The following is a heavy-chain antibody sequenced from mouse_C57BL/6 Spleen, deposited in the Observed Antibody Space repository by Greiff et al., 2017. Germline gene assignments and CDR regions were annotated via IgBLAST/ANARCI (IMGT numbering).Heavy chain of an antibody. D-gene: IGHD1-1*01. CDR1: GYTFTSYG. V-gene: IGHV1-81*01. CDR2: IYPRSGNT. CDR3: ARSADYYGGSDWYFDV. Sequence: SGAELARPGASVKLSCKASGYTFTSYGISWVKQRTGQGLEWIGEIYPRSGNTYYNEKFKGKATLTADKSSSTAYMELRSLASEDSAVYFCARSADYYGGSDWYFDVWGTGTTVTVSS. J-gene: IGHJ1*03.